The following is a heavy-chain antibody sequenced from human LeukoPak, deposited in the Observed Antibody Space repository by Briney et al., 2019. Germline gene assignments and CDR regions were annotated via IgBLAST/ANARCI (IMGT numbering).Heavy chain of an antibody. CDR1: GSSLSTSGVG. J-gene: IGHJ4*02. CDR2: IYWDDDK. CDR3: AHYDYGDSPTVDYFDY. D-gene: IGHD4-17*01. V-gene: IGHV2-5*02. Sequence: SGPTLVKPTQTLTLTCTFSGSSLSTSGVGVAWIRQPPGKALEWLALIYWDDDKRYSPSLKSRITITKDTSKNQVVLTMTNMDPVDTATYYCAHYDYGDSPTVDYFDYWGRGTLVTVSS.